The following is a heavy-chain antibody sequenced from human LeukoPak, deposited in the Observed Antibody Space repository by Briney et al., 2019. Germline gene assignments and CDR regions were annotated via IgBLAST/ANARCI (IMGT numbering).Heavy chain of an antibody. CDR3: ARGAPGSYCSGGSCPYFDY. CDR2: MNPNTGNT. J-gene: IGHJ4*02. V-gene: IGHV1-8*01. CDR1: GYTFIGYD. Sequence: GASVKVSCKASGYTFIGYDINWVRQATGQGREWMGWMNPNTGNTGYAQKFRGRVTMARNTSISTASMELSSLTSEDAALYYCARGAPGSYCSGGSCPYFDYWGQGTLVSVSS. D-gene: IGHD2-15*01.